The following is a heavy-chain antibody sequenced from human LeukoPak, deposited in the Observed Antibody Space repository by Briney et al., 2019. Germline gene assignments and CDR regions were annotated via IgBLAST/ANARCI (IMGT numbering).Heavy chain of an antibody. V-gene: IGHV1-2*02. Sequence: ASVKVSCKASGYTFSTYSVSWVRQAPGQGLEWMGWINPNSGGTNYAQKFQGRVTMTRDTSISTAYMELSRLRSDDTAVYYCARDLDYYDSSGYGSHAFDIWGQGTMVTVSS. CDR3: ARDLDYYDSSGYGSHAFDI. D-gene: IGHD3-22*01. CDR2: INPNSGGT. J-gene: IGHJ3*02. CDR1: GYTFSTYS.